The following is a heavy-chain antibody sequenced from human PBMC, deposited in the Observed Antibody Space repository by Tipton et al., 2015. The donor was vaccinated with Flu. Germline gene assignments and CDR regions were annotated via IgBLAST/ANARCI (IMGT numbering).Heavy chain of an antibody. V-gene: IGHV4-4*02. CDR3: ARRDYSNYVSDPKSWFDP. CDR1: GASISSSNSNW. D-gene: IGHD4-11*01. Sequence: GLVKPSGTLSLTCGVSGASISSSNSNWWSWVRQTPGKGLEWIGEIYYTGKTNYNPSLKSRITISLDKSQNHFSLRLMFVTAADTAVYYCARRDYSNYVSDPKSWFDPWGQGTLVAVSS. J-gene: IGHJ5*02. CDR2: IYYTGKT.